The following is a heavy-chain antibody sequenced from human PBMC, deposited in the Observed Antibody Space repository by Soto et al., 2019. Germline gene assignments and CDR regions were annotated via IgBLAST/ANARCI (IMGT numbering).Heavy chain of an antibody. J-gene: IGHJ4*02. V-gene: IGHV4-34*01. Sequence: PSETLSLTCAVYGGSFSGYYWSWIRQPPGKGLEWIGEINHSGSTNYNPSLKSRVTISVDTSKNQFSLKLSSVTAADTAVYYCARHIVVVTAAIIYFDYWGQGTLVTVSS. CDR1: GGSFSGYY. CDR3: ARHIVVVTAAIIYFDY. D-gene: IGHD2-2*02. CDR2: INHSGST.